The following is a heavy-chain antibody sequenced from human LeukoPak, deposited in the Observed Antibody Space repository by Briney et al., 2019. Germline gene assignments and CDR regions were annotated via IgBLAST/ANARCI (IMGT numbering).Heavy chain of an antibody. V-gene: IGHV3-21*04. CDR3: AKTSIHDYGGNSY. J-gene: IGHJ4*02. CDR1: GFTFSDYS. CDR2: ISSSSTYI. Sequence: GGSLRLSCAASGFTFSDYSMNWVRQAPGKGPEWVSSISSSSTYIYYADSVKGRFTISRDNSKNTLYLQMNSLRAEDTAVYYCAKTSIHDYGGNSYWGQGTLVTVSS. D-gene: IGHD4-17*01.